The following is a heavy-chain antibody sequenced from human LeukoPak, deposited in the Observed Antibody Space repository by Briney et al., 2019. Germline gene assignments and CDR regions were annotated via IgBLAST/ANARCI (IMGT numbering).Heavy chain of an antibody. CDR2: ISGSGGST. Sequence: HPGGSLRLSCAASGFTFSSYAMSWVRQAPGKGLEWVSAISGSGGSTYYADSVKGRFTISRDNSKNTLYLQMNSLRAEDTAVYYCARNYYDSSAYYYTFDYWGQGTLVTVSS. CDR3: ARNYYDSSAYYYTFDY. V-gene: IGHV3-23*01. CDR1: GFTFSSYA. J-gene: IGHJ4*02. D-gene: IGHD3-22*01.